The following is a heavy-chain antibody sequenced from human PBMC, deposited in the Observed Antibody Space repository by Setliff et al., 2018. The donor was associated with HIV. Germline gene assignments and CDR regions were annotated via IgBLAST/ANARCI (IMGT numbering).Heavy chain of an antibody. CDR3: AREFSERSPNPDHYYYYMDV. CDR2: IRHSGYT. CDR1: GGSIGSYH. V-gene: IGHV4-59*01. Sequence: SETLSLTCNVSGGSIGSYHWSWIRQSPGKGLEYIGNIRHSGYTNYNPSLKSRLNMSVDTSNYQISLKLTAVTAADTAVYYCAREFSERSPNPDHYYYYMDVWGKGTTVTVSS. J-gene: IGHJ6*03. D-gene: IGHD6-19*01.